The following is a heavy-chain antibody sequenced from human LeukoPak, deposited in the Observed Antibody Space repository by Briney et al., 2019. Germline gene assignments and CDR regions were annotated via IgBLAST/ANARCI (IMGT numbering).Heavy chain of an antibody. CDR2: IYYSGST. D-gene: IGHD2-15*01. J-gene: IGHJ5*02. Sequence: SETLSLTCAVYGGSFSGYYWSWIRQPPGKGLEWIGYIYYSGSTNYNPSLKSRVTISVDTSKNQFSLKLSSVTAADTAVYYCARKAANSEFDPWGQGTLVTVSS. CDR1: GGSFSGYY. V-gene: IGHV4-59*08. CDR3: ARKAANSEFDP.